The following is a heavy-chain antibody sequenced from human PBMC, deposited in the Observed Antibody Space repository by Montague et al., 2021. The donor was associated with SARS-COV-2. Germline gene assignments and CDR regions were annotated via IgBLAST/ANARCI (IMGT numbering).Heavy chain of an antibody. Sequence: PALVKPTQTLTLTCTFSGFSLSTSGMCVSWIRQPPGKALEWLTLXDWDDDKYYSTSLKTRLTIFKDTSKNQVVLIMTNMDPVDTATYYCARSYGTTVVTRAFDYWGQGTLVTVSS. CDR2: XDWDDDK. D-gene: IGHD4-23*01. J-gene: IGHJ4*02. CDR3: ARSYGTTVVTRAFDY. CDR1: GFSLSTSGMC. V-gene: IGHV2-70*01.